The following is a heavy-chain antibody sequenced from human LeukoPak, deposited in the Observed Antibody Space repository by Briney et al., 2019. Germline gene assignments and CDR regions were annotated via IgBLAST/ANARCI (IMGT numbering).Heavy chain of an antibody. CDR2: ISSSSSYI. Sequence: GGSLRLSCEASGFSFSSYSMNWVRQAPGKGLEWVSSISSSSSYIYYADSVKGRFTISRDNAKNSLYLQMNSLRAEDTAVYYCAREHVYSSGWYGYWGQGTLVTVSS. V-gene: IGHV3-21*01. D-gene: IGHD6-19*01. CDR3: AREHVYSSGWYGY. J-gene: IGHJ4*02. CDR1: GFSFSSYS.